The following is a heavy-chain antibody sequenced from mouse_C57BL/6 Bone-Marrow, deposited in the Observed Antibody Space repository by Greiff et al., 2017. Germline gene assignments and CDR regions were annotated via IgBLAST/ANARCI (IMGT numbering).Heavy chain of an antibody. J-gene: IGHJ2*01. Sequence: VQLQQSDAELVKPGASVTISCKVSGYTFTDHTIHWMKQMPEQGLEWIGYIYPRDGSTKYNEKFKGKATLTADKSSSTAYMQLNRLTSDDSAVYFCARSWSFYYYGSSVDYWGQGTTLTVSS. D-gene: IGHD1-1*01. CDR3: ARSWSFYYYGSSVDY. CDR2: IYPRDGST. CDR1: GYTFTDHT. V-gene: IGHV1-78*01.